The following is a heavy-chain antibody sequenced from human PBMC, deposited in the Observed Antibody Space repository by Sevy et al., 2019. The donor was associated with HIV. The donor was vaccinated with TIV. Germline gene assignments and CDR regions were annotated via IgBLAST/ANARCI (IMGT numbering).Heavy chain of an antibody. CDR1: GDTFSSYA. Sequence: ASVKVSCKASGDTFSSYAINWVRQAPGQGLEWMGGIIPTFGTTKYGQKFQDRVTITAVASTSTAYMELSSLRSEDSAVFYCARSGIGDYSKYFDYWGQGTLVTVSS. D-gene: IGHD4-4*01. V-gene: IGHV1-69*13. J-gene: IGHJ4*02. CDR2: IIPTFGTT. CDR3: ARSGIGDYSKYFDY.